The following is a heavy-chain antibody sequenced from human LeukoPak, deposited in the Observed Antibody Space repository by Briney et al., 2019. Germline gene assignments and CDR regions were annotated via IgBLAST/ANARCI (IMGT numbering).Heavy chain of an antibody. V-gene: IGHV1-8*01. J-gene: IGHJ4*01. CDR2: MNLNSGST. Sequence: GASVKVSCKTSGYTFTSYDINWVRQATGQGLEWMGWMNLNSGSTGYSQKFQGRVAMTRNTSIDTAYMELSSLRSEDTAVYYCVSVRTYCGTECFFDYWGHGTLVTVSS. CDR1: GYTFTSYD. CDR3: VSVRTYCGTECFFDY. D-gene: IGHD2-21*01.